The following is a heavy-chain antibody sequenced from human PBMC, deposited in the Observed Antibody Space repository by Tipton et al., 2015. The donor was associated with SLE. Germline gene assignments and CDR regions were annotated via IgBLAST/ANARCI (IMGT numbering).Heavy chain of an antibody. Sequence: GSLRLSCAASGFTLSGYWMSWVRQAPGKGLQWVANIKHDGSETYYGDSVKGRFTISRDNARNSVYLQMNSLRAEDTAVYYCAKSRDGYNGDYWGQGTLVTVSS. CDR2: IKHDGSET. CDR3: AKSRDGYNGDY. CDR1: GFTLSGYW. D-gene: IGHD5-24*01. J-gene: IGHJ4*02. V-gene: IGHV3-7*03.